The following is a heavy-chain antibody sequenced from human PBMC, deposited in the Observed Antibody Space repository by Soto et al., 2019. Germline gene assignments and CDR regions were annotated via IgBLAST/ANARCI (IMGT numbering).Heavy chain of an antibody. CDR2: IYYSGST. D-gene: IGHD3-10*01. CDR3: ARSNVLLWFGETYNWFDP. V-gene: IGHV4-30-4*01. Sequence: SETLSLTCTVSGGSISSGDYYWSWIRQPPGKGLEWIGYIYYSGSTYYNPSLKSRVTISVDTSRNQFSLKLSSVTAADTAVYYWARSNVLLWFGETYNWFDPWGQGTQVTVSS. J-gene: IGHJ5*02. CDR1: GGSISSGDYY.